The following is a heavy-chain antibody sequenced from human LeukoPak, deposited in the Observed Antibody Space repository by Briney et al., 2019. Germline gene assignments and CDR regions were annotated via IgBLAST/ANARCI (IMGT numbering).Heavy chain of an antibody. CDR3: ARLSGSYYIFDY. D-gene: IGHD1-26*01. V-gene: IGHV1-18*01. CDR1: GYTFTNYG. Sequence: GDSVKVSCKASGYTFTNYGISWMRQAPGQGLEWMGWVTTYNGYSNYAQKFQGRVTMTTDTSTSTAYMELRSLRSDDAAVYYCARLSGSYYIFDYWGQGTLVTVSS. J-gene: IGHJ4*02. CDR2: VTTYNGYS.